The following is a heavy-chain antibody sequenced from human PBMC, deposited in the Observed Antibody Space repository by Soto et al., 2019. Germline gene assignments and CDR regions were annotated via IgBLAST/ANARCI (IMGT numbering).Heavy chain of an antibody. Sequence: QLQLQESGPGLVKPSETLSLTCTVSGGSISSSSYYWGWIRQPPGKGLEWIGSIYYSGSTYYNPSLKSRVTISVDTSKNQFSLKLSSVTAADTAVYYCARHQSYSSSYVDPWGQGTLVTVSS. D-gene: IGHD6-13*01. J-gene: IGHJ5*02. V-gene: IGHV4-39*01. CDR3: ARHQSYSSSYVDP. CDR1: GGSISSSSYY. CDR2: IYYSGST.